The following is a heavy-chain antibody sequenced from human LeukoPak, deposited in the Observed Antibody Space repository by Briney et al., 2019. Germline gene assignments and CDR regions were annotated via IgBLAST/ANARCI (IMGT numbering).Heavy chain of an antibody. V-gene: IGHV3-11*01. D-gene: IGHD3-3*01. J-gene: IGHJ6*02. CDR1: GFTFSDYY. CDR2: ISSSGSTI. CDR3: ARAFEYDFWSGFNQAYGMDV. Sequence: GGSLRLSCAASGFTFSDYYMSWIRQAPGKGLEWVSYISSSGSTIYYADSVKGRFTISRDNAKNSLYLQMNSLRAEDTAVYYCARAFEYDFWSGFNQAYGMDVWGQGTTVTVSS.